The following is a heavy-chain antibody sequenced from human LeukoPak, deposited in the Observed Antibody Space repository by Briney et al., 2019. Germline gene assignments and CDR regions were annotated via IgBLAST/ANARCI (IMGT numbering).Heavy chain of an antibody. D-gene: IGHD6-19*01. Sequence: SETLSLTCTVSGGSINSYCWSWIRQPPGPGLEWIGYIHYSGSNNYTPALKSRVTISVDTSKNQFSLKLSSGTAADTAVYYCVRSGGGSGGYWGPGTRVTVSS. V-gene: IGHV4-59*01. CDR1: GGSINSYC. CDR2: IHYSGSN. CDR3: VRSGGGSGGY. J-gene: IGHJ4*02.